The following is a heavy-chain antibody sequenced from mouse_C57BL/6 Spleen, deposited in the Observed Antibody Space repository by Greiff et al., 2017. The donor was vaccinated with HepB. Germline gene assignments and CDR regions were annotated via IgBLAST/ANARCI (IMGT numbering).Heavy chain of an antibody. J-gene: IGHJ2*01. D-gene: IGHD2-4*01. Sequence: VKLVESGPGLVQPSQRLSITCTVSGFSLTSYGVHWVRQSPGKGLEWLGVIWSGGSTDYNAAFISRLSINKYNSTSQVFLKMNSMQADDTAIYYCAREGLRLYYFDYWGQGTTLTVSS. CDR2: IWSGGST. CDR1: GFSLTSYG. CDR3: AREGLRLYYFDY. V-gene: IGHV2-2*01.